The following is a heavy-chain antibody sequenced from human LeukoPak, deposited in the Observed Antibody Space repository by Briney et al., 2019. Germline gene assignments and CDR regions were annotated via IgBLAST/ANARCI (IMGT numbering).Heavy chain of an antibody. CDR1: GYTFTSYG. Sequence: GASVKVSCKASGYTFTSYGISWVRQAPGQGLEWMGWISAYNGNTNYAQKLQGRVTMTTDTSTSTAYMELSSLRSEDTAVYYCAREIGYDILTHVPYFDYWGQGTLVTVSS. J-gene: IGHJ4*02. V-gene: IGHV1-18*01. D-gene: IGHD3-9*01. CDR2: ISAYNGNT. CDR3: AREIGYDILTHVPYFDY.